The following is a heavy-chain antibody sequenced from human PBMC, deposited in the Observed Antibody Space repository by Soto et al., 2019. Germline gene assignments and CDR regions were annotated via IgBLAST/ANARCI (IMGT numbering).Heavy chain of an antibody. CDR2: ISYDGTNK. CDR1: GFTFTTYG. V-gene: IGHV3-30*03. CDR3: ARGTPYSSGRYYFDF. Sequence: RRLSCAASGFTFTTYGMHWVRQAPGKGLEWVAVISYDGTNKFYEDSVDGRFTISRDNSKNMLFLQMNSLRTEDTAVYYCARGTPYSSGRYYFDFWRQRTLVTVSS. D-gene: IGHD6-19*01. J-gene: IGHJ4*02.